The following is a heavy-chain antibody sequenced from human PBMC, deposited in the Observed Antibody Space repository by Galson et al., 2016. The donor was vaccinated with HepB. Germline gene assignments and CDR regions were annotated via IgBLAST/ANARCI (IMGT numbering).Heavy chain of an antibody. CDR1: GFTFSSYS. D-gene: IGHD3-16*01. Sequence: SLRLSCAASGFTFSSYSMSWVRQAPGKGLEWVSYISSGAIYYSDSVKGRFTISRDNAKNSLYLQMNSLRDEDTAVYYCARDGGIPGAAFDIWGQGTMVTVSS. J-gene: IGHJ3*02. V-gene: IGHV3-48*02. CDR2: ISSGAI. CDR3: ARDGGIPGAAFDI.